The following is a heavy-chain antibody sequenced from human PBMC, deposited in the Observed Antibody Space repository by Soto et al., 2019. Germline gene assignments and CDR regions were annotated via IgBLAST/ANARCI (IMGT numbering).Heavy chain of an antibody. CDR1: SGSLSSGGYY. V-gene: IGHV4-31*03. J-gene: IGHJ5*02. Sequence: PSETLSLTCTVSSGSLSSGGYYWNWIRQYPVKGLEWIGYIYFTGITYSTPSLKSRVTLSVDTSKSQFSLELRSVTAADTAIYYCARDIPYHKVKWFDLWGPGGLVTLSS. CDR2: IYFTGIT. CDR3: ARDIPYHKVKWFDL. D-gene: IGHD2-21*01.